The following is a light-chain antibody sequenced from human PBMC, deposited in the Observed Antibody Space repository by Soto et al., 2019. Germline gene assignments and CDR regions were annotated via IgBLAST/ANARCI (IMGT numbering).Light chain of an antibody. Sequence: DIQMTQSPTTLSASVGDRVTITCRASQSVSRWLAWYQQKPGKAPKLLIYKASTLESGVPSRFSGSGSGTESPLAISSLQPDDSATYYCQQYNDNWTFGQGTKVDIK. CDR2: KAS. CDR1: QSVSRW. J-gene: IGKJ1*01. V-gene: IGKV1-5*03. CDR3: QQYNDNWT.